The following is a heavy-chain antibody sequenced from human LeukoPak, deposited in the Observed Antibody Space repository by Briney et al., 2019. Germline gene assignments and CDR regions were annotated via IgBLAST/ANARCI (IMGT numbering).Heavy chain of an antibody. J-gene: IGHJ5*02. CDR3: ARGPGYSYGLT. CDR1: GGSFNGYY. CDR2: INHSGST. V-gene: IGHV4-34*01. Sequence: SETLSLTCAVYGGSFNGYYWSWIRQPPGKGLEWIGEINHSGSTNYNPSLTSRVTISIDTSKNQFSLKLSSVTAADTAVYYCARGPGYSYGLTWGQGTLVTVSS. D-gene: IGHD5-18*01.